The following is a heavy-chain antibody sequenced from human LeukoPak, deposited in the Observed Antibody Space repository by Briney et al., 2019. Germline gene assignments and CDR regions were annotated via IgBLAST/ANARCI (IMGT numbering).Heavy chain of an antibody. V-gene: IGHV1-69*01. Sequence: SVKVSCKASGGTFSSYAISWVRQAPRQGLEWMGGIIPIFGTANYAQKFQGRVTITADESTSTAYMELSSLRSEDTAVYYCASGLPRSAFDIWGQGTMVTASS. CDR2: IIPIFGTA. CDR3: ASGLPRSAFDI. J-gene: IGHJ3*02. CDR1: GGTFSSYA. D-gene: IGHD3-16*01.